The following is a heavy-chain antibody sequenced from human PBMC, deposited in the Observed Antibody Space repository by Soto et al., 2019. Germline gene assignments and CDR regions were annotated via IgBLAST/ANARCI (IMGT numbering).Heavy chain of an antibody. V-gene: IGHV3-23*01. J-gene: IGHJ5*02. D-gene: IGHD6-6*01. Sequence: EVQLLESGGGLVQPGGSLRLSCAASGFTCSSYAMSWVRQAPGKGLEWVSAISGSGGSTYYADAVKGRFTISRDNSKNTLYLQMNSLIAEDTAVYYCAKLAAANKLERFDPWGHGTLVTVSS. CDR3: AKLAAANKLERFDP. CDR1: GFTCSSYA. CDR2: ISGSGGST.